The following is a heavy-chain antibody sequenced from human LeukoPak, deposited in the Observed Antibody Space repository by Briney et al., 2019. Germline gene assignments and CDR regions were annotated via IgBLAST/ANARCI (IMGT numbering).Heavy chain of an antibody. V-gene: IGHV3-30-3*01. CDR1: GFTFSSYA. CDR3: ARDQIASRLDY. J-gene: IGHJ4*02. D-gene: IGHD6-25*01. Sequence: GGSLRLSCAASGFTFSSYAMHWVRQAPGTGLEWVAVISYDGSNKYYADSVKGRFTISRDNSKNTLYLQMNSLRAEDTAVYYCARDQIASRLDYWGQGTLVTVSS. CDR2: ISYDGSNK.